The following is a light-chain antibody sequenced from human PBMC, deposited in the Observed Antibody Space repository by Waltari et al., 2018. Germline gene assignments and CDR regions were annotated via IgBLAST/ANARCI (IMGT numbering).Light chain of an antibody. CDR1: GSNIGAGYD. J-gene: IGLJ2*01. V-gene: IGLV1-40*01. CDR3: QSYDTTLGVV. CDR2: GVH. Sequence: QAVLTQPPSVSGAPGQRVTISCSGSGSNIGAGYDVHWYRQLPGKAPTLLVYGVHTLPPWVSDRLSGSQFDTSACLAIAGLQADDEADYYRQSYDTTLGVVFGGGTKLTVL.